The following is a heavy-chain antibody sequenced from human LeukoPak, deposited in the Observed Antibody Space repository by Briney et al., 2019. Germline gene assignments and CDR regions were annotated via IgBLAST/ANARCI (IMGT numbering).Heavy chain of an antibody. J-gene: IGHJ6*02. D-gene: IGHD3-3*01. Sequence: ASVKVSCKASGYTFTGYHIHWVRQAPGQGLEWMGRINPNSGGTNSAQRFQGRVTMTRDTSISTAYMELIRLKSDDTAVFYCARGGYDFVYYYYGMDVWGQGTTVTVSS. V-gene: IGHV1-2*06. CDR3: ARGGYDFVYYYYGMDV. CDR1: GYTFTGYH. CDR2: INPNSGGT.